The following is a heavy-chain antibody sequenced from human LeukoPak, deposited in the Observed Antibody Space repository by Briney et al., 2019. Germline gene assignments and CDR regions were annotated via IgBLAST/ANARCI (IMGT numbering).Heavy chain of an antibody. J-gene: IGHJ5*02. CDR2: IYWYDDK. D-gene: IGHD6-19*01. CDR1: GFSLSTRGVG. V-gene: IGHV2-5*01. Sequence: VSGPTLVNPTQTLTLTCTFSGFSLSTRGVGVGWIRQPPGKALEWLALIYWYDDKRYSPSLKSRLTITKDTSKNQVVLTMTNMDPVDTATYYCAHSTKYRYSSGWLNWFDPWGQGTLVTVSS. CDR3: AHSTKYRYSSGWLNWFDP.